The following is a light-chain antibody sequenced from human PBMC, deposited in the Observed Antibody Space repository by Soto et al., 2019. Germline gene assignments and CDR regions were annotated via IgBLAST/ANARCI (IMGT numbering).Light chain of an antibody. CDR2: RAS. V-gene: IGKV3-20*01. CDR3: THYGSAPWT. Sequence: EIVLTQSPGNLSLSPGERATLSCRASQSDCGDYLAWFQQKPGQAPRLLIYRASRRATGVPDGFSGSVSATDFSLYMHSVASRDCAVYHCTHYGSAPWTVGQGTKVEI. CDR1: QSDCGDY. J-gene: IGKJ1*01.